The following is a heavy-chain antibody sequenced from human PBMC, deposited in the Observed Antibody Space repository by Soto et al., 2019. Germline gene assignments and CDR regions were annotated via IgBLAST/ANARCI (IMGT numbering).Heavy chain of an antibody. CDR1: GGTFSSYA. CDR2: IIPIFGTA. V-gene: IGHV1-69*13. D-gene: IGHD3-3*01. Sequence: GASVKVSCKASGGTFSSYAISWVRQAPGQGLEWMGGIIPIFGTANYAQKFQGRVTITADESTSTAYMELSSLRSEDTAVYYCARETIFGGNLYYYYGMDVWGQGTTVTVSS. CDR3: ARETIFGGNLYYYYGMDV. J-gene: IGHJ6*02.